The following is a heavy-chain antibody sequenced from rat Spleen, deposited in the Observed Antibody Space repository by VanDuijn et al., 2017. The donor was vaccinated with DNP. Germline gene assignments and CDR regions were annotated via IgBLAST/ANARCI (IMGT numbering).Heavy chain of an antibody. D-gene: IGHD4-3*01. V-gene: IGHV5-25*01. J-gene: IGHJ2*01. CDR3: ARRGFGIDYFDY. CDR1: GFTFRNYY. Sequence: EVQLVESGGDLVQPGRSLKLSCVVSGFTFRNYYMAWVRQAPTKGLEWVASITNSGDSTYYSDSVKGRFTISRDNAKSTLYLQMDSLRSEDTATYYCARRGFGIDYFDYWGQGVMVTVSS. CDR2: ITNSGDST.